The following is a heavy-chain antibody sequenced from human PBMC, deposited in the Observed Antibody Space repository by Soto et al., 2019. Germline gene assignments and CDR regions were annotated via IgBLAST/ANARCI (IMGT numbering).Heavy chain of an antibody. Sequence: SVKVSCKASGGTFSSYAISWVRQAPGQGLEWMGGIIPIFGTANYAQKFQGRVTITADKSTSTAYMELSSLRSEDTAVYYCARGITGTNYYYYGMDVWGQGTTVTVSS. V-gene: IGHV1-69*06. D-gene: IGHD1-7*01. CDR1: GGTFSSYA. CDR3: ARGITGTNYYYYGMDV. J-gene: IGHJ6*02. CDR2: IIPIFGTA.